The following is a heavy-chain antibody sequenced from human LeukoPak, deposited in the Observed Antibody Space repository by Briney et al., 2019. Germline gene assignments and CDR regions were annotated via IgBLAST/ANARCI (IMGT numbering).Heavy chain of an antibody. CDR1: GFSFSSYW. D-gene: IGHD7-27*01. V-gene: IGHV3-74*01. J-gene: IGHJ4*02. Sequence: GGSLRLSCAASGFSFSSYWMHWVRQAPGKGLVWVARIKSDGSGTDYADYVKGRFTISRDNAKNTLYLQMNSLRAEDTAVYYCARDGDGNYFDYWGQGTLVTVSS. CDR3: ARDGDGNYFDY. CDR2: IKSDGSGT.